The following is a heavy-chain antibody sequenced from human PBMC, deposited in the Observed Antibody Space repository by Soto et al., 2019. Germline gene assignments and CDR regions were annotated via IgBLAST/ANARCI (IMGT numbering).Heavy chain of an antibody. CDR2: ISSSSSYI. V-gene: IGHV3-21*01. CDR3: AQSPSGYYNH. Sequence: CGSLRLSCAASGFTFISYSMNWFRQAPGKWLEWVSSISSSSSYIYYADPVKGRFTISRDNAKNSLYLQMNSLRAEDTAVYYCAQSPSGYYNHWGQGTLVTVSS. J-gene: IGHJ5*02. D-gene: IGHD3-22*01. CDR1: GFTFISYS.